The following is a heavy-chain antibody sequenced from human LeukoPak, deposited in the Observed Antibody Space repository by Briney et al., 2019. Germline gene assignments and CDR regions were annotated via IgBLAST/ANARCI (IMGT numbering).Heavy chain of an antibody. CDR1: GFTFSNYW. CDR3: ARDYDFWSGFFDY. Sequence: GGSLRLSCAASGFTFSNYWMHWVRHAPGKGVVWVSRINSDGSSTSYADSVKGRFTISRDNAKNTLSLQMNSLRAEDTAVYYCARDYDFWSGFFDYGGQGTLVTVSS. V-gene: IGHV3-74*01. J-gene: IGHJ4*02. CDR2: INSDGSST. D-gene: IGHD3-3*01.